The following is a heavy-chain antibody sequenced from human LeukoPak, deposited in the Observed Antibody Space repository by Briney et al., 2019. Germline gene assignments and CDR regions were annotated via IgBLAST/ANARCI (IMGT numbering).Heavy chain of an antibody. CDR3: AGGYSSGWYWFDP. V-gene: IGHV4-59*01. CDR2: IYYSGRT. CDR1: SGSISSYY. Sequence: SETLSLTCTVSSGSISSYYWSWIRQPPGKGLEWIGYIYYSGRTNYNPSLKSRVTISVDTSKNQFSLKLSSVTAADTAVYYCAGGYSSGWYWFDPWGQGTLVTVSS. D-gene: IGHD6-19*01. J-gene: IGHJ5*02.